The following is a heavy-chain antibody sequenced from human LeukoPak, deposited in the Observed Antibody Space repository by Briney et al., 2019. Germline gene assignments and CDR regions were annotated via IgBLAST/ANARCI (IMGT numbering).Heavy chain of an antibody. D-gene: IGHD1-26*01. CDR1: GYTFTGYY. CDR3: ARDSGSYPLS. V-gene: IGHV1-2*02. J-gene: IGHJ1*01. Sequence: ASVKVSCKASGYTFTGYYMHWVRQAPGQGLEWMGWINPNSGGTNYAQKVQGRVTMTRDTSISIAYMELSRLRSDDTAVYYCARDSGSYPLSWGQGTLVTVSS. CDR2: INPNSGGT.